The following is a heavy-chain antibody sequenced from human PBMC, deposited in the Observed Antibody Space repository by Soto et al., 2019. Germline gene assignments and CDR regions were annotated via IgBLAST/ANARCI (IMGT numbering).Heavy chain of an antibody. D-gene: IGHD3-3*01. CDR1: GYTLTELS. CDR3: ATDTYYDFWSGPGV. V-gene: IGHV1-24*01. J-gene: IGHJ6*02. Sequence: ASVKVSCKVSGYTLTELSMHWVRQAPGKGLEWMGGFDPEDGETIYAQKFQGRVTMTEDTSTDTAYMELSSLRSEDTAVYCCATDTYYDFWSGPGVWGQGTTVTVSS. CDR2: FDPEDGET.